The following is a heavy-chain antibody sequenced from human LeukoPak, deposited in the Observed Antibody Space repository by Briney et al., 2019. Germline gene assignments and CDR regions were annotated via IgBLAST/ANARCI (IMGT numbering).Heavy chain of an antibody. J-gene: IGHJ4*02. CDR3: ARDLSGVTGYTYGRGIDY. CDR2: ITSSSTYT. CDR1: GFSFSSYN. D-gene: IGHD5-18*01. Sequence: GGSLRLSCAASGFSFSSYNMNWVRQTPGKGLEWVSSITSSSTYTFCADSVKGRFTISRDNARNSLYLQMNSLRAEDTAVYYCARDLSGVTGYTYGRGIDYWGQGTLVTVSS. V-gene: IGHV3-21*01.